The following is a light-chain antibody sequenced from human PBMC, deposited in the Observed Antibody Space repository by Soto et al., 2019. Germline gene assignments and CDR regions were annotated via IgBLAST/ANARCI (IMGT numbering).Light chain of an antibody. CDR2: EVS. CDR1: TSDVGAYRY. V-gene: IGLV2-14*01. CDR3: TSFTTTNTWV. J-gene: IGLJ3*02. Sequence: QSALTQPASVSASPGQSITISCTGTTSDVGAYRYVSWFQQHPGKAPNLIIYEVSNRPSGVSNRFSGSKSGNTASLTVSELQAEDEADYYCTSFTTTNTWVFGGGTQLTVL.